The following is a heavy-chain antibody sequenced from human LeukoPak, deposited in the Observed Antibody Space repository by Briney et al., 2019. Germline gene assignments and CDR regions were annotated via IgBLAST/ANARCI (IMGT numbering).Heavy chain of an antibody. Sequence: GGSLRLSCVASGFTFRTSAMHWVRQPPGKGLEWVAVISHDGSKENYADSVKGRFTISRDNSKNMVYLQVTGLRNDDTGVFYCFSSGWSGDYYWGQGSLVIVSS. D-gene: IGHD6-19*01. CDR3: FSSGWSGDYY. V-gene: IGHV3-30*04. CDR1: GFTFRTSA. J-gene: IGHJ4*02. CDR2: ISHDGSKE.